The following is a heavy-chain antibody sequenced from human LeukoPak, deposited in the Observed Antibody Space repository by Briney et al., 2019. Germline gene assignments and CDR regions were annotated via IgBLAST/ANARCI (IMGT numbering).Heavy chain of an antibody. Sequence: PSETLSLTCAVYGGSFSGYYWSWIRQPPGKGLEWIGEINHSGSTNYNPSLKSRVTISVDTSKNQFSLKLRSVTAADTAGYYCARGHCSGGSCYSYYYYGMDVWGQGTTVTVSS. CDR3: ARGHCSGGSCYSYYYYGMDV. V-gene: IGHV4-34*01. CDR1: GGSFSGYY. D-gene: IGHD2-15*01. CDR2: INHSGST. J-gene: IGHJ6*02.